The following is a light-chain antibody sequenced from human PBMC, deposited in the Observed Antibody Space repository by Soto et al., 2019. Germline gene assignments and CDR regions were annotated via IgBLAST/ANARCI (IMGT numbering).Light chain of an antibody. CDR2: DVS. J-gene: IGLJ3*02. Sequence: QSVLTQPASVSGSPGQSITISCTGTSSDVGGYNYVSWYQQHPGKAPILMIYDVSNRPSGVSNRFSGSKSGNTASLTISGLQAEDEADYYCSSYTSSSTVFGGGTKVTVL. CDR1: SSDVGGYNY. V-gene: IGLV2-14*01. CDR3: SSYTSSSTV.